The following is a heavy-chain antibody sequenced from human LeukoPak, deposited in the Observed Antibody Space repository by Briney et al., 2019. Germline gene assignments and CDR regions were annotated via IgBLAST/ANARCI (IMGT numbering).Heavy chain of an antibody. CDR3: AKDSYSKGDY. CDR1: GFTFSSYG. V-gene: IGHV3-7*01. CDR2: IKNVGTVK. Sequence: GSLRLSCAASGFTFSSYGMHWVRQAPGKGLEWVANIKNVGTVKNYVDSVKGRFTISRDNAKNSLYLQMNSLRAEDTGVYYCAKDSYSKGDYWGQGVLVTVSS. J-gene: IGHJ4*02. D-gene: IGHD5-18*01.